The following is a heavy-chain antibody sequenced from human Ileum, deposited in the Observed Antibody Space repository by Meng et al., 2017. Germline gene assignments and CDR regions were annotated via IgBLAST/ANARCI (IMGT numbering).Heavy chain of an antibody. D-gene: IGHD1-1*01. CDR3: ARENDNWNYFDY. CDR2: INAGNGNI. Sequence: QVQLVQSGAEVKKGGASVKVSCTASGYTFRNYPLHWVRQAPGQRPEWMGWINAGNGNIKISQKFQGRITITSDTSATAYIELSSLRSEDTAVYFCARENDNWNYFDYWGQGSLVTVSS. CDR1: GYTFRNYP. V-gene: IGHV1-3*01. J-gene: IGHJ4*02.